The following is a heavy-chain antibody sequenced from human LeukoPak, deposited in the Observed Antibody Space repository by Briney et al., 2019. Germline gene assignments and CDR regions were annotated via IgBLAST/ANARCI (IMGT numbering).Heavy chain of an antibody. CDR3: TRDLGVKRAFTP. CDR1: GGSFSGYY. V-gene: IGHV4-34*01. Sequence: SETLSLTCAVYGGSFSGYYWSWIRQPPGKGLEWIGEINHSGSTNYNPSLKNRVSMPLDTSKSRFSLTLKSVTTADTAMYFCTRDLGVKRAFTPWGQGTLVIVSS. CDR2: INHSGST. J-gene: IGHJ5*02. D-gene: IGHD3-3*01.